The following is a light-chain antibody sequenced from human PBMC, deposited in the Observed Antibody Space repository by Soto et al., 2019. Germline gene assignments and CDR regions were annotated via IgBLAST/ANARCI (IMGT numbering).Light chain of an antibody. Sequence: QSALTQPASVSGSPGQSITISCTGTSSDVGTYDLVSWYQQHPGKAPKLMIYEGNKRPSGVPNRFSGSKSGNTVSLTISGLQAEDEADYYCCSYAGSSSATWVFGGGTKLTVL. CDR3: CSYAGSSSATWV. CDR1: SSDVGTYDL. J-gene: IGLJ3*02. V-gene: IGLV2-23*01. CDR2: EGN.